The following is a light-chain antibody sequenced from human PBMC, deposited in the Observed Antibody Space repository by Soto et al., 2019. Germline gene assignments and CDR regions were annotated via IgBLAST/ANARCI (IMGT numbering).Light chain of an antibody. CDR3: QQYGSSPVT. CDR1: QSVSSSY. V-gene: IGKV3-20*01. Sequence: EIVFTQSPGTLSLSPGERATLSCRASQSVSSSYLAWYQQKTGQAPRLLIYGASSRATGIPDRFSGSGSGTDFALNISRLEPEDFAVYYCQQYGSSPVTFGPGTKVDIK. J-gene: IGKJ3*01. CDR2: GAS.